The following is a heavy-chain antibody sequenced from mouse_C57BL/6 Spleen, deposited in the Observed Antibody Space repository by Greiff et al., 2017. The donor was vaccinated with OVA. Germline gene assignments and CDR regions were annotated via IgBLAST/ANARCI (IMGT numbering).Heavy chain of an antibody. CDR1: GYTFTSYW. D-gene: IGHD1-1*01. V-gene: IGHV1-50*01. CDR3: ARGDYYGSPY. J-gene: IGHJ2*01. Sequence: QVQLQQPGAELVKPGASVKLSCKASGYTFTSYWMQWVKQRPGQGLEWIGEIDPSDSYTNYNQKFKGKATLTVDTSSSTAYMQLSSLTSEDSAVYYCARGDYYGSPYWGQGTTLTVSS. CDR2: IDPSDSYT.